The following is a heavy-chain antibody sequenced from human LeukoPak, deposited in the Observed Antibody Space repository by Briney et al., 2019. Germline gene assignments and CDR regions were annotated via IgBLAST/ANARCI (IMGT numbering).Heavy chain of an antibody. CDR3: GRESRRLLWFGELCKCFAP. Sequence: SETLSLTCAVYGGSFSGYYWSWIRQPPGKGLEWIGEINHSGSTNYNPSLKSRVTISVDTSKNQFSLKLSSVTAADTAVYYCGRESRRLLWFGELCKCFAPWGQGTLVTVSS. CDR1: GGSFSGYY. V-gene: IGHV4-34*01. CDR2: INHSGST. D-gene: IGHD3-10*01. J-gene: IGHJ5*02.